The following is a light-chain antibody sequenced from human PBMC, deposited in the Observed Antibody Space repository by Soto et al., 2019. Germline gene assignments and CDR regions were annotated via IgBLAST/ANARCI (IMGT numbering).Light chain of an antibody. CDR2: DAS. J-gene: IGKJ1*01. CDR1: QSVSSY. CDR3: QQRRYCPVP. V-gene: IGKV3-11*01. Sequence: EIVLTQSPAILSMSPGERATLSCMASQSVSSYFAWYQQKPGQAPRLLIYDASNRATGVPVRHSGSRSGTDSTLTIRSLEPEDFAVYYFQQRRYCPVPFGQWTKVEMK.